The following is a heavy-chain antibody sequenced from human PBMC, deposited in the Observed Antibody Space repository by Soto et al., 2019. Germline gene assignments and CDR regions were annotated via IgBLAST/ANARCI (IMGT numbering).Heavy chain of an antibody. CDR1: GFTFSSYA. J-gene: IGHJ6*02. Sequence: QVQLVESGGGVVQPGRSLRLSCAASGFTFSSYAMHWVRQAPGKGLEWVAVISYDGSNKYYADSVKGRFTISRDNSKSTLYLQMNSLRAEDTAVYYCARDKEGGTYYYYGMDVWGQGTTVTVSS. CDR2: ISYDGSNK. V-gene: IGHV3-30-3*01. D-gene: IGHD3-16*01. CDR3: ARDKEGGTYYYYGMDV.